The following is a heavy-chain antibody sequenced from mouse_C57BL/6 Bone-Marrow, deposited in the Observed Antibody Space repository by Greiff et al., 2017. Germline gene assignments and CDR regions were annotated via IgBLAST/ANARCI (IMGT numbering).Heavy chain of an antibody. Sequence: QVQLQQPGAELVRPGTSVKLSCKASGYTFTSYWMHWVKQRPGQGLEWIGVIDPSDSYTNYNQKFKGKATLTVDTTSSTAYMQLSSLTSEDSAVYYCAKLARTYWGQGTLVTVSA. CDR3: AKLARTY. D-gene: IGHD4-1*01. V-gene: IGHV1-59*01. J-gene: IGHJ3*01. CDR2: IDPSDSYT. CDR1: GYTFTSYW.